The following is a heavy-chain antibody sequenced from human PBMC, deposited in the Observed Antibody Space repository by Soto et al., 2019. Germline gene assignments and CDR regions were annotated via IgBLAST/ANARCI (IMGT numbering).Heavy chain of an antibody. CDR1: GYTFTSYG. D-gene: IGHD6-19*01. CDR2: ISAYNGNT. CDR3: ARDRVAVAGRGGDNWFDP. Sequence: ASVKVSCMASGYTFTSYGISWVRQAPGQGLEWMGWISAYNGNTNYAQKLQGRVTMTTDTSTSTAYMELRSLRSDDTAVYYCARDRVAVAGRGGDNWFDPWGQGTLVTVSS. J-gene: IGHJ5*02. V-gene: IGHV1-18*01.